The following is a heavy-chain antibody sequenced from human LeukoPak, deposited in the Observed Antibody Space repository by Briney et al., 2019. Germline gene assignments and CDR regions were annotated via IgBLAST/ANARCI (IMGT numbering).Heavy chain of an antibody. Sequence: GGSLRLSCAASGFTVSSNYMSWVRQAPGKGLEWVSVIYSGGSTYYADSVKGRFTISRDNSKNTLYLQMNSLRAEDTAVYYCARAFTTITPRFDYWGQEPLVTVSS. J-gene: IGHJ4*02. D-gene: IGHD6-6*01. CDR1: GFTVSSNY. CDR2: IYSGGST. V-gene: IGHV3-66*01. CDR3: ARAFTTITPRFDY.